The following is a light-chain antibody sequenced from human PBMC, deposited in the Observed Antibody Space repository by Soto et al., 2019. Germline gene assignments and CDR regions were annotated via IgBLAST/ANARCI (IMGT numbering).Light chain of an antibody. J-gene: IGKJ1*01. CDR3: QHYNSYSEA. Sequence: DIPMTPSPSTLSGYVGDRVTITCRASQTISSWLAWYQQKPGKAPKLLIYKASTLKSGVPSRFSGSGSGTEFTLTISSLQPDDFATYYCQHYNSYSEAFGQGTKVDIK. CDR1: QTISSW. CDR2: KAS. V-gene: IGKV1-5*03.